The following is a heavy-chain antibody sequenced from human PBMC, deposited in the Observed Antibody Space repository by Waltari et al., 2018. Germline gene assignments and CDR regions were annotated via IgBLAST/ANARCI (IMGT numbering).Heavy chain of an antibody. CDR1: GFTFSSYA. CDR3: ARDVYYFDY. CDR2: ISYDGSNK. J-gene: IGHJ4*02. Sequence: QVQLVESGGGVVQPGRSLRLSCAASGFTFSSYAMHWFRQAPGKGLEWVAVISYDGSNKYYADSVKGRFTISRDNSKNTLYLQMNSLRAEDTAVYYCARDVYYFDYWGQGTLVTVSS. V-gene: IGHV3-30-3*01.